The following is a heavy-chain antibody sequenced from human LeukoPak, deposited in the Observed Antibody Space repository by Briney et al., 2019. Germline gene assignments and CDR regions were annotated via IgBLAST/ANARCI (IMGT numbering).Heavy chain of an antibody. D-gene: IGHD6-13*01. Sequence: ASVKVSCKASGGTFSSYAISWVRQAPGQGLEWMGWISAYNGNTNYAQKLQGRVTMTTDTSTSTAYMELRSLRSDDTAVYYCARAKQQLVFYYYYGMDVWGQGTTVTVSS. V-gene: IGHV1-18*01. CDR2: ISAYNGNT. J-gene: IGHJ6*02. CDR1: GGTFSSYA. CDR3: ARAKQQLVFYYYYGMDV.